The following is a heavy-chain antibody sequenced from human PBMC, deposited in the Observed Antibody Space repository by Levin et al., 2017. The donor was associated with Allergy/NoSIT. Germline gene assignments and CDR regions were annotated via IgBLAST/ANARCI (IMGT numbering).Heavy chain of an antibody. J-gene: IGHJ6*02. V-gene: IGHV3-30*18. CDR1: GFTFTSYG. CDR3: AKDRERPSMVRGVIIANHYYGMDV. Sequence: GGSLRLSCAASGFTFTSYGMHWVRQAPGKGLEWVALISYDGYNKYYADSVKGRFTISRDNSKNTLYLQMNSLRAEDTAVYYCAKDRERPSMVRGVIIANHYYGMDVWGQGTTVTVSS. CDR2: ISYDGYNK. D-gene: IGHD3-10*01.